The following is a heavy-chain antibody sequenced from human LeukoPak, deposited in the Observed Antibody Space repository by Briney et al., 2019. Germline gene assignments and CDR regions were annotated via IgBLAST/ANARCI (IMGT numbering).Heavy chain of an antibody. CDR2: IYYSGST. CDR3: ARESPLWFGELSFDY. D-gene: IGHD3-10*01. V-gene: IGHV4-31*03. J-gene: IGHJ4*02. Sequence: PSETLSLTRTVSGGSISSGGYYWSWIRQHPGKGLEWIGYIYYSGSTYYNPSLKSRVTISVDTSKNQFSLKLSSVTAADTAVYYCARESPLWFGELSFDYWGQGTLVTVSS. CDR1: GGSISSGGYY.